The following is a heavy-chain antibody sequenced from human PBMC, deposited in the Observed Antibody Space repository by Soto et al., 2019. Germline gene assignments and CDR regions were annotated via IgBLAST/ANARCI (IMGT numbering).Heavy chain of an antibody. CDR3: ARGRGTSHNYYMDV. Sequence: ASVKVSCKASGGTFSSYDINWVRQATGQGLEWMGWMNPNSGNTGYAQKFQGRVTMTRNTSISTAYMELSSLRSEDTAVYYCARGRGTSHNYYMDVWGQGTTVTVSS. D-gene: IGHD1-1*01. J-gene: IGHJ6*03. CDR1: GGTFSSYD. V-gene: IGHV1-8*02. CDR2: MNPNSGNT.